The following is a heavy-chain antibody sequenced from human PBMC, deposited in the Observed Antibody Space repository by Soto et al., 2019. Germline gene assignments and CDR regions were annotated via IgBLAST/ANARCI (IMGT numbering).Heavy chain of an antibody. V-gene: IGHV3-11*01. J-gene: IGHJ4*02. Sequence: RLSCAASGFTYSDYFMSWIRQAPGRGLEWVSYISRSRTGSSTYYADSVKGRFTISRDNAKNSLYLQMNSLRAEDTAIYYCAREKYYDSSAYYHPRPFEHWGPGTQVTVSP. CDR3: AREKYYDSSAYYHPRPFEH. D-gene: IGHD3-22*01. CDR1: GFTYSDYF. CDR2: ISRSRTGSST.